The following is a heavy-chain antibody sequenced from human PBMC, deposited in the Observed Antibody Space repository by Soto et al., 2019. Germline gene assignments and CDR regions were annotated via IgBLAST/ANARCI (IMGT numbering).Heavy chain of an antibody. Sequence: GGSLRLSCAASGFTFSSYWMHWVRQAPGKGLVWVSRINSDGSSTSYADSVKGRFTISRDNAKNTLYLQMNSLRAEDTAVYYCARVFQLVPDLNFDYWGQGTLVTVSS. J-gene: IGHJ4*02. CDR2: INSDGSST. D-gene: IGHD6-6*01. V-gene: IGHV3-74*01. CDR3: ARVFQLVPDLNFDY. CDR1: GFTFSSYW.